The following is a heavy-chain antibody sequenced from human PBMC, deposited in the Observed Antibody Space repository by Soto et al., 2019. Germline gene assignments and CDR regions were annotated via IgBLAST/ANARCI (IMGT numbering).Heavy chain of an antibody. Sequence: HPGGSLRLSCAASGFTFSTYAMAWVRQAPGKGLEWVSAISGRGGSTYYADSVKGRFTISRDNSKNTLYLQMNSLRAEDTAVYYCAKRDYGDYLYFDYWGQGTLVTVSS. V-gene: IGHV3-23*01. D-gene: IGHD4-17*01. CDR2: ISGRGGST. CDR1: GFTFSTYA. J-gene: IGHJ4*02. CDR3: AKRDYGDYLYFDY.